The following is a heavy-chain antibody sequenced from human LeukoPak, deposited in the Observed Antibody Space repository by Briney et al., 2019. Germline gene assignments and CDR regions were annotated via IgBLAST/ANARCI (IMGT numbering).Heavy chain of an antibody. CDR3: ARPTGSRNYFDY. CDR1: GGSISSYY. Sequence: PSETLSLTCTVSGGSISSYYWGWIRQPPGKGLEWIGSIYYSGSTYYNPSLKSRVTISVDTSKNQFSLKLSSVTAADTAVYYCARPTGSRNYFDYWGQGTLVTVSS. CDR2: IYYSGST. J-gene: IGHJ4*02. V-gene: IGHV4-39*01.